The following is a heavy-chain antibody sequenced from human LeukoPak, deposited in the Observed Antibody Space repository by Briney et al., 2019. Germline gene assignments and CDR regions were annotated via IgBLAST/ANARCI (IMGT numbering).Heavy chain of an antibody. CDR2: IYYSGST. CDR1: GGSISSSSYY. V-gene: IGHV4-39*01. CDR3: ARHHRSGWNDDWFDP. Sequence: SETLSFTCTVSGGSISSSSYYWGWIRQPPGKGLEWIGSIYYSGSTYYNPSLKSRVTISVDTSKNQFSLKLSSVTAADTAVYYCARHHRSGWNDDWFDPWGQGTLVTVSS. D-gene: IGHD6-19*01. J-gene: IGHJ5*02.